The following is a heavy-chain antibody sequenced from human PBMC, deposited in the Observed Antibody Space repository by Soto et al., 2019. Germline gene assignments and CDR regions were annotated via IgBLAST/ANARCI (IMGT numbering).Heavy chain of an antibody. CDR2: ISRDGSNE. CDR3: ARDDEGGSDFDLVY. CDR1: GFTFSSYL. D-gene: IGHD3-10*01. V-gene: IGHV3-30-3*01. J-gene: IGHJ4*02. Sequence: QVQLVESGGGVVQPGRSLRLSCATSGFTFSSYLIHWVRQTPDKGLEWVAFISRDGSNEYYADSVKGRFTISRDNSKNTLYLEMNSLRAADTAVYYCARDDEGGSDFDLVYLGQGTLVTVSS.